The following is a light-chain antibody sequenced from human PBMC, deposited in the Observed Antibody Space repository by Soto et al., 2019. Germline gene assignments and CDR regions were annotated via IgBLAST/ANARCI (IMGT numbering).Light chain of an antibody. CDR1: QSVSSN. J-gene: IGKJ1*01. V-gene: IGKV3-15*01. Sequence: EIVMTQSPATLSVSPGERATLSCRASQSVSSNLAWYQQKPGQAPRLLIYGASTRATGIPARFSGSGSGTEFTLTISSLQSEDFAVXYCQQYNNWLRTFGQGTKVDIK. CDR2: GAS. CDR3: QQYNNWLRT.